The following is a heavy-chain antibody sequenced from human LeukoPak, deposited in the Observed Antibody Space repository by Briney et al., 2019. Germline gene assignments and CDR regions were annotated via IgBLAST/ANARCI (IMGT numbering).Heavy chain of an antibody. Sequence: SETLSLTCTVSGDSIRSSSYYWGWTRQPPGKGLEWIGNIYYSGSNYYNPSLKSPVTMSVDTSKNQFSLKLSSVTAADTAVYYCAGRVYDLLTGSYDAFDIWGQGTMVTVSS. J-gene: IGHJ3*02. CDR2: IYYSGSN. CDR1: GDSIRSSSYY. V-gene: IGHV4-39*01. D-gene: IGHD3-9*01. CDR3: AGRVYDLLTGSYDAFDI.